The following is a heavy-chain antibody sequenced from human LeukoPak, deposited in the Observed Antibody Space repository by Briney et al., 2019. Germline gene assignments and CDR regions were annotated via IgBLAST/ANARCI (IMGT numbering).Heavy chain of an antibody. V-gene: IGHV1-69*05. J-gene: IGHJ4*02. CDR3: ARDLAGYSSSFDY. CDR1: GGTFISYA. CDR2: IIPIFGTA. D-gene: IGHD6-19*01. Sequence: SVKVSCKASGGTFISYAISWVRQAPGQGLEWMGGIIPIFGTANYAQKFQGRITINTDESTSTAYMELSSLRSEDTAVYYCARDLAGYSSSFDYWGQGTLVTVSS.